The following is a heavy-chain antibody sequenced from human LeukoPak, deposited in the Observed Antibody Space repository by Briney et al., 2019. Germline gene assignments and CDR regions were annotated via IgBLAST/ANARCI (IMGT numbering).Heavy chain of an antibody. CDR2: IIPIFGTA. D-gene: IGHD1-26*01. CDR3: ARGYRPGTLGWELLGGVTYYYYMDV. Sequence: ASVKVSCKASGGTFSSYAISWVRQAPGQGLEWMGGIIPIFGTANYAQKFQGRVTITTDESTSTAYMELSSLRSEDTAVYYCARGYRPGTLGWELLGGVTYYYYMDVWGKGTTVTVSS. CDR1: GGTFSSYA. J-gene: IGHJ6*03. V-gene: IGHV1-69*05.